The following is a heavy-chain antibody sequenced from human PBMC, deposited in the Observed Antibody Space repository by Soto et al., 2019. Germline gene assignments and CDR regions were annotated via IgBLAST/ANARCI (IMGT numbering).Heavy chain of an antibody. CDR3: ATTSDAGWFFDL. D-gene: IGHD6-13*01. Sequence: QVQLVESGGGVVQPGKSLRLSCVGSGFTFSSSAMHWVRQAPGKGLEWVAVISYDGRNEFYANSVKGRFTISRLNSKNTLYLQMHSLTAEDTAVSYCATTSDAGWFFDLWGRGTLVTVSS. CDR1: GFTFSSSA. V-gene: IGHV3-30*04. J-gene: IGHJ2*01. CDR2: ISYDGRNE.